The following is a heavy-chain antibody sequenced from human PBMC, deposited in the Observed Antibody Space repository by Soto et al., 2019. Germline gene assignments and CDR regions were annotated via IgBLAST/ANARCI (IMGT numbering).Heavy chain of an antibody. CDR1: GFSRSNRGVG. CDR2: IYWDDDK. Sequence: QITLKESGPTLVNPTQTLTLTCTFSGFSRSNRGVGEGWIRQPPGKALEWLALIYWDDDKRYSPSLKSRLTITKDTSKNQVVLTMTNLDPVDTATYYCAHRRRGSYFDYWGQGTLVTVSS. J-gene: IGHJ4*02. V-gene: IGHV2-5*02. CDR3: AHRRRGSYFDY. D-gene: IGHD3-16*01.